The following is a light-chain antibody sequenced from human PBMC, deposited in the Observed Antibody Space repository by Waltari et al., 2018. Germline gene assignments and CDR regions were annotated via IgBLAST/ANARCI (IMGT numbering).Light chain of an antibody. CDR3: SSYSGTSNVV. CDR1: SSDVGGYKF. Sequence: QSALTQPASVSGSHGKSINIYCTGTSSDVGGYKFVSWYQHHPGKAPKLMIYYVTERHSGVSNRFSVSKPVKTAALTISGLQAEDEADCYCSSYSGTSNVVLGGGTKLTVL. CDR2: YVT. V-gene: IGLV2-14*03. J-gene: IGLJ2*01.